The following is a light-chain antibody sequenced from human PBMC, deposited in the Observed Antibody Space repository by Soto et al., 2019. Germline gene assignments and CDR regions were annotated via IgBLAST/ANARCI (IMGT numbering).Light chain of an antibody. Sequence: IQFTQSPSSLSASVGDRVTITCRASQDISSYLAWYQQKPGKAPKLLIYLASTLHSGVPSSFSGSGSGTDFSLTISSLQPEDAATYYCQSLNRFPHSFGGGTKVDIK. J-gene: IGKJ4*01. CDR2: LAS. CDR3: QSLNRFPHS. CDR1: QDISSY. V-gene: IGKV1-9*01.